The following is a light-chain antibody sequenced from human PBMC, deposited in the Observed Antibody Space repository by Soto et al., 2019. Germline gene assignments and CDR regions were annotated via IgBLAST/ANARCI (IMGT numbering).Light chain of an antibody. CDR2: DVR. CDR1: SSDVGAYNY. CDR3: SSYTTSSTYV. J-gene: IGLJ1*01. Sequence: QSVLAQPASVSGSPGQSIAISCTGTSSDVGAYNYVSWYQQHPGKAPKLIVYDVRNRPSGVSNRFSGSQSGNTASLTISGLQAEDEADYYCSSYTTSSTYVFGTGTKVTVL. V-gene: IGLV2-14*03.